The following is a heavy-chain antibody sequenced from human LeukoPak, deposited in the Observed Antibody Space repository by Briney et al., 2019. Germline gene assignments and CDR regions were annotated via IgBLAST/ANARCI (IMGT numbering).Heavy chain of an antibody. CDR3: ARESAGVLRYFED. Sequence: GGSLRLSCAASGFTFSSYSMNWVRQAPGKGLEWVSSISSSGSNIYYADSVKGRFTISRDNAKNSLYLQMNSLRAEDTAVYYCARESAGVLRYFEDWGQGTLVTVSS. CDR1: GFTFSSYS. CDR2: ISSSGSNI. V-gene: IGHV3-21*01. J-gene: IGHJ4*02. D-gene: IGHD3-9*01.